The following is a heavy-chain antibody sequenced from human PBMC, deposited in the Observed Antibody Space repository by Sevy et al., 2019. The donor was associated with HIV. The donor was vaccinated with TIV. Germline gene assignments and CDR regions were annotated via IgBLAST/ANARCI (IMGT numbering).Heavy chain of an antibody. J-gene: IGHJ5*02. Sequence: GGSLRLSCAASGFTFSSYAMSWVRQAPGKGLEWVSAISGSGGSTYYADSVKGRFTISRDNSKNTLYLQMNSLRAEDTAVYYCAESARITMVRGVINWFDPWGQGTLVTVSS. CDR3: AESARITMVRGVINWFDP. V-gene: IGHV3-23*01. CDR1: GFTFSSYA. D-gene: IGHD3-10*01. CDR2: ISGSGGST.